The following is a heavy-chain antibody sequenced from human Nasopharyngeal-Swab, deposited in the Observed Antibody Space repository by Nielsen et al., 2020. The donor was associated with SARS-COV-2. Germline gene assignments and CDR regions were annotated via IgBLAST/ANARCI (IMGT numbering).Heavy chain of an antibody. CDR2: INPKSGNT. CDR3: ARYSNYYYYYGMDV. Sequence: ASVKVSCKASGYTFTSYDINWVRQATGQGLGWMGWINPKSGNTGYAQKFQGRFTMTRNTSISTAYMEVSRLRSDDTAVYYGARYSNYYYYYGMDVWGQGTTVTVSS. V-gene: IGHV1-8*01. D-gene: IGHD4-11*01. J-gene: IGHJ6*02. CDR1: GYTFTSYD.